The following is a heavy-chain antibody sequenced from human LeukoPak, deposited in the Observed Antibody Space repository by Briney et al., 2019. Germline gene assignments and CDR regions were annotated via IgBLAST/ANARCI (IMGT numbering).Heavy chain of an antibody. D-gene: IGHD1-14*01. CDR1: GGSISSGDYY. J-gene: IGHJ4*02. Sequence: SETLSLTCTVSGGSISSGDYYWSWIRQPPGKGLEWIGYVYHSGTTHYSPSLESRVTISMDTSKNQFSLKLRSVTAADTAVYYCARGSPVGNSWGQGTLVTVSS. V-gene: IGHV4-61*08. CDR2: VYHSGTT. CDR3: ARGSPVGNS.